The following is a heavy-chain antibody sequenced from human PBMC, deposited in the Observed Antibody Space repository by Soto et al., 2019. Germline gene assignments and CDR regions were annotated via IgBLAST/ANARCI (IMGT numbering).Heavy chain of an antibody. CDR2: IIPIFGTA. J-gene: IGHJ6*02. D-gene: IGHD1-26*01. CDR3: ARATGRGLSYYYYYGMDV. V-gene: IGHV1-69*06. Sequence: QVQLVQSGAEVKKPGSSVKVSCKASGGTFSSYAISWVRQAPGQGLEWMGGIIPIFGTANYAQKFQGRVKITADKSTSTAYMELSSLRSEDTAVYYCARATGRGLSYYYYYGMDVWGQGTTVTVSS. CDR1: GGTFSSYA.